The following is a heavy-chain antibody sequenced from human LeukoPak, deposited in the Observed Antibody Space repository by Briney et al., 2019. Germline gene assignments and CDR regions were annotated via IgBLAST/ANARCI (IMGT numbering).Heavy chain of an antibody. CDR1: GFTFSSYA. D-gene: IGHD2-2*01. CDR2: ISGSGGST. CDR3: AXDRXRLLSSTTDY. J-gene: IGHJ4*02. V-gene: IGHV3-23*01. Sequence: PGGSLRLSCAASGFTFSSYAMSWVRQAPGKGLEWVSAISGSGGSTYYADSVKGRFTISRDNSKNTLYLQMNSLRAEDTAVYYCAXDRXRLLSSTTDYWGQGTLVTVSS.